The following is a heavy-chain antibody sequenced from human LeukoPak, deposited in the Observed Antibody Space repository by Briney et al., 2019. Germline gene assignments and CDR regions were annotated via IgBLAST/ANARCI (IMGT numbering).Heavy chain of an antibody. D-gene: IGHD3-22*01. CDR3: ARVNSGVVVITDYYFYYMDV. Sequence: TLSLTCTVSGGSISSGGYFCSWIRQHPGKGLEWIGEINHRGITNYKSSLKSRVTISLDTSKNQFSLKLTSVTAADTAVYYCARVNSGVVVITDYYFYYMDVWGKGTTVTVSS. CDR1: GGSISSGGYF. CDR2: INHRGIT. V-gene: IGHV4-31*02. J-gene: IGHJ6*03.